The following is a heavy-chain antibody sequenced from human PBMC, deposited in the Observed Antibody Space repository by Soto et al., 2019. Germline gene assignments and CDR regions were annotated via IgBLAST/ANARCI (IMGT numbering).Heavy chain of an antibody. CDR3: ARVTAVDPGRPNWFDP. Sequence: ASVKVSCKASGYTFTSYGISWVRQAPGQGLEWMGWISAYNGNTNYAQKLQGRVTMTTDTSTSTAYMELMSLRSDDTAVYYCARVTAVDPGRPNWFDPRGQGTLVTVSS. CDR1: GYTFTSYG. D-gene: IGHD5-12*01. J-gene: IGHJ5*02. V-gene: IGHV1-18*01. CDR2: ISAYNGNT.